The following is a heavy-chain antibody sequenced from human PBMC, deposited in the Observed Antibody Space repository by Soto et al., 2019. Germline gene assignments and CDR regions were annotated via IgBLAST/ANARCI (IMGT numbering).Heavy chain of an antibody. CDR2: ISIISTSI. V-gene: IGHV3-21*01. CDR3: ARRGSEVTTGGGALDM. Sequence: EVELVESGGGLVKPGGSLRLSCLASRFRFSDYTMTWVRQAPGKGLEWVSSISIISTSIYYGDSVKGRFTISRDNAKNSLYLQMNSLRVEDTAVYYCARRGSEVTTGGGALDMWGQGTMVTVSS. CDR1: RFRFSDYT. D-gene: IGHD4-17*01. J-gene: IGHJ3*02.